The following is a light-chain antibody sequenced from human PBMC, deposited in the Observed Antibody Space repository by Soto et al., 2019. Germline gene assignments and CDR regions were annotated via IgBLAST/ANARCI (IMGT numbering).Light chain of an antibody. J-gene: IGKJ1*01. CDR1: QSLNSD. CDR3: HHYNNWPWT. Sequence: EIGRTQSQRTLSASPGERVILPRRASQSLNSDLPSYQQKPGQAPGFLTYGASTSPTGIPARFSGSGSGTQFTLTISSFQSEDSALYSCHHYNNWPWTFGQATKV. CDR2: GAS. V-gene: IGKV3-15*01.